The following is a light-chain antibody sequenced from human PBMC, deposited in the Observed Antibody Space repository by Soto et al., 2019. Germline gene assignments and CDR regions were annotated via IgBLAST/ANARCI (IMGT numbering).Light chain of an antibody. CDR2: GAS. CDR3: QQYGSSPET. Sequence: EIVMTQSPATLSVSPGERATLSCRASQTVTRNYLAWYEQKPGQAPRLLIYGASSRATGIPDRFSGSGSGTDFTLTISRLEPEDFAVYYCQQYGSSPETFGQGTKVDIK. J-gene: IGKJ1*01. V-gene: IGKV3-20*01. CDR1: QTVTRNY.